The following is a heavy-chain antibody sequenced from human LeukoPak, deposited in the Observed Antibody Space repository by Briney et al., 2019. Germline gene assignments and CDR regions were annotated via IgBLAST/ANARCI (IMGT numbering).Heavy chain of an antibody. D-gene: IGHD3-10*01. CDR1: GFSISSGYY. J-gene: IGHJ4*02. Sequence: MPSETLSLTCSVSGFSISSGYYWGWIRLAPGKGLEWIGYIYYSGSTNYNPSLKSRVTISVDTSKNQFSLKLSSVTAADTAVYYCARDPNPIWFGETGSYWGQGTLVTVSS. CDR2: IYYSGST. V-gene: IGHV4-61*01. CDR3: ARDPNPIWFGETGSY.